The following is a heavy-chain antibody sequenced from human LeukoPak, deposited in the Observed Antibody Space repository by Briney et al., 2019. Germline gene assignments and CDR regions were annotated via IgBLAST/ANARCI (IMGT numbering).Heavy chain of an antibody. J-gene: IGHJ4*02. CDR1: GGSISSYY. Sequence: PSETLSLTCTVSGGSISSYYWSWIRQPPGKGLEWIGYISYSGNTNYNPSLKSRVTISVDTSKSQFSLKLSSVTAADTAVYYGARQGGYIAPLAFWGQGTLVTVSA. CDR2: ISYSGNT. V-gene: IGHV4-59*08. CDR3: ARQGGYIAPLAF. D-gene: IGHD6-13*01.